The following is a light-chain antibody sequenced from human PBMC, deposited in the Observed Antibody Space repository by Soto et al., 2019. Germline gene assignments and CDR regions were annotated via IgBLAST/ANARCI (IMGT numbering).Light chain of an antibody. CDR2: AAS. Sequence: DIQMTQSPSSLSASVGDRVTITCRASQSISRYLHWYQQKPGKAPKLLIYAASSLQSGVPSRFSGSGSGTDFTLTISRLQPEDFATYFFQQSDSTPLTFGGGTKVEIK. J-gene: IGKJ4*01. CDR1: QSISRY. CDR3: QQSDSTPLT. V-gene: IGKV1-39*01.